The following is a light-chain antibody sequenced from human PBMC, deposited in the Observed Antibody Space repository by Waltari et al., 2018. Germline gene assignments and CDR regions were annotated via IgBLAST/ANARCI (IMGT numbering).Light chain of an antibody. CDR3: QQYDSSPLT. V-gene: IGKV3-20*01. CDR2: GES. Sequence: EIVLTQSPGTLSLSPGDRATLSCRASQTVRTTYLTWYQQKPGQDPTLHIDGESSRATGSPDRFSGSGSGTDFSRTSSSLEPEDFAVYYCQQYDSSPLTFGGGTKVEIK. J-gene: IGKJ4*01. CDR1: QTVRTTY.